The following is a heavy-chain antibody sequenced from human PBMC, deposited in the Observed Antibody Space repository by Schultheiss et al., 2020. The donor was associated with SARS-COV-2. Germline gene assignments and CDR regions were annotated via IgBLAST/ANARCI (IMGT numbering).Heavy chain of an antibody. CDR2: ISSSSSYI. V-gene: IGHV3-21*01. Sequence: GGSLRLSCAASGFTFSSYSMNWVRQAPGKGLEWVSSISSSSSYIYYADSVKGRFTISRDNAKNSLYLQMNSLRAEDTAVYYCASRYYDFWSGSEPYYYGMDVWGQGTTVTVSS. J-gene: IGHJ6*02. D-gene: IGHD3-3*01. CDR3: ASRYYDFWSGSEPYYYGMDV. CDR1: GFTFSSYS.